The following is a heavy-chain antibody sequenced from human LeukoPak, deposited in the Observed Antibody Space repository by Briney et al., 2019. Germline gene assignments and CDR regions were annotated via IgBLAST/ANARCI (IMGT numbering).Heavy chain of an antibody. V-gene: IGHV5-51*01. J-gene: IGHJ4*02. Sequence: PGESLKISCKGSGYTFINYWIGWVRQMPGKGLEWLGIIYPGNSDAKYSPSFRGQVTFSVDKSISTAYLHWSSLKASDTAMYYCARTHYYDSSGYYSGLDHWGQGTLVTVSS. CDR1: GYTFINYW. CDR2: IYPGNSDA. D-gene: IGHD3-22*01. CDR3: ARTHYYDSSGYYSGLDH.